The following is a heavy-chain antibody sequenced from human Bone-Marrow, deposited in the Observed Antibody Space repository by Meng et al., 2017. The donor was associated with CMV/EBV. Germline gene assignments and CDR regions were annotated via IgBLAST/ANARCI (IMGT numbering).Heavy chain of an antibody. V-gene: IGHV1-69*10. J-gene: IGHJ6*02. CDR1: GGTFSRYA. D-gene: IGHD6-13*01. CDR2: IIPILGSA. Sequence: SVTVSCKASGGTFSRYAFSWVRQAPGQGLEWMGGIIPILGSANYAQKFQGRVTITADNSTSRAYMELSSLRSEDTAVYYWARGGSSWRKYYYYGMDVWGQGTPVTVSS. CDR3: ARGGSSWRKYYYYGMDV.